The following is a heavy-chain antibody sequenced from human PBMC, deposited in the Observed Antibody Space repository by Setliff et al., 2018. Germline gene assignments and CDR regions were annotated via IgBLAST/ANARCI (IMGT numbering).Heavy chain of an antibody. J-gene: IGHJ4*02. Sequence: LRLSCAASGFTFNIYAFNWVRQAPGKGLEWLAVTSYDGKNNYYGDSVKGRFTISRDNSQNTVYLQMNALSGDDTAVYFCARAQNIFGGNFDSWGQGTLVTVSS. CDR1: GFTFNIYA. D-gene: IGHD3-3*01. V-gene: IGHV3-30*03. CDR2: TSYDGKNN. CDR3: ARAQNIFGGNFDS.